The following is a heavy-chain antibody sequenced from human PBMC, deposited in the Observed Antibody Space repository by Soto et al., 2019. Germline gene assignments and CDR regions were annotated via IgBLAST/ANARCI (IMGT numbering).Heavy chain of an antibody. Sequence: PGESLKISCKGSGYSFTSYWIGWVRQMPGKGLEWMGIIYPGDSDTRYSPSFQGQVTISADKSISTAYLQWSSLKASDTAMYYCARGPDAPEVVPAAYFDYWGQGTLVTVSS. J-gene: IGHJ4*02. CDR2: IYPGDSDT. CDR1: GYSFTSYW. D-gene: IGHD2-2*01. V-gene: IGHV5-51*01. CDR3: ARGPDAPEVVPAAYFDY.